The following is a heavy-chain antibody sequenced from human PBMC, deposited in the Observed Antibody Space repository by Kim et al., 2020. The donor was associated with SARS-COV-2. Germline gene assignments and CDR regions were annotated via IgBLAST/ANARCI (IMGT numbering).Heavy chain of an antibody. CDR3: ARGGPGRGTWGLDY. CDR1: GGSISSYY. V-gene: IGHV4-59*13. CDR2: IYYSGST. D-gene: IGHD1-7*01. Sequence: SETLSLTCTVSGGSISSYYWSWIRQPPGKGLEWIGYIYYSGSTNYNPSLKSRVTISVDTSKNQFSLKLSSVTAADTAVYYCARGGPGRGTWGLDYWGQGTLVTVSS. J-gene: IGHJ4*02.